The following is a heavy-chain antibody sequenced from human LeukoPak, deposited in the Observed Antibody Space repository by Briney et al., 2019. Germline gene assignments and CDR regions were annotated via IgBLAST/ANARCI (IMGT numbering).Heavy chain of an antibody. V-gene: IGHV1-46*01. Sequence: ASVKVSCKASGFSLTNNYMHWVRLGPGQGLEWMGYMRPTDAYTGFAPKFQGRVPVTRDTSTNTVYMELSSLRSDDTAVYYCAREGAVALKYFDIWGQGTLVTVSS. CDR3: AREGAVALKYFDI. CDR2: MRPTDAYT. CDR1: GFSLTNNY. J-gene: IGHJ4*02. D-gene: IGHD6-19*01.